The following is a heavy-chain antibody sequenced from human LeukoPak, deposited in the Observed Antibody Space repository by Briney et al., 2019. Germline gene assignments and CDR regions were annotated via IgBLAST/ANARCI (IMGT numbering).Heavy chain of an antibody. V-gene: IGHV4-34*01. D-gene: IGHD3-10*01. CDR1: GGSFSGYY. J-gene: IGHJ4*02. CDR2: IHHSGNT. CDR3: ARTYRSGNYFLLDY. Sequence: PSETLSLTCAVYGGSFSGYYWSWIRQPPGKGLEWIWEIHHSGNTNYNPSLKSRVAISVDTSKNQFSLKLSSVTAADTAVYYCARTYRSGNYFLLDYWGQGTLVTVSS.